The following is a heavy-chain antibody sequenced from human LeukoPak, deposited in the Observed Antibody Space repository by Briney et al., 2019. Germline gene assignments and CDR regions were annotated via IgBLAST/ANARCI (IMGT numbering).Heavy chain of an antibody. CDR1: GGTFSSYA. CDR2: ISAYNGNT. D-gene: IGHD3-22*01. J-gene: IGHJ6*03. V-gene: IGHV1-18*01. CDR3: ARVWVSTTMIVVGNYYYYYMDV. Sequence: ASVKVSCKASGGTFSSYAISWVRQAPGQGLEWMGWISAYNGNTNYAQKLQGRVTMTTDTSTSTAYMELRSLRSDDTAVYYCARVWVSTTMIVVGNYYYYYMDVWGKGTTVTVSS.